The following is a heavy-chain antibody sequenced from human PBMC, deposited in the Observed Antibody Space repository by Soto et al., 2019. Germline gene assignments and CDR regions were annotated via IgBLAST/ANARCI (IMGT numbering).Heavy chain of an antibody. D-gene: IGHD3-10*01. V-gene: IGHV3-48*02. Sequence: EVQLVESGGGLGQPGGSLRLSCAASGFTFSGYNMNWVRQAPGRGLEWVSYINRNNGVVSYEDSVKGRFTISRDNAKNSMSLQMNSLRDEDTAVYYCARAGKTAFGDVLGPFDYWGQGILVTVSS. J-gene: IGHJ4*02. CDR2: INRNNGVV. CDR3: ARAGKTAFGDVLGPFDY. CDR1: GFTFSGYN.